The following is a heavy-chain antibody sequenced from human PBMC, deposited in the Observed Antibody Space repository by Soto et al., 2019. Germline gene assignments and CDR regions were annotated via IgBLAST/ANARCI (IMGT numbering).Heavy chain of an antibody. CDR1: GYSFNSYA. CDR3: ARDLAAGTCDY. Sequence: QVQLVESGAEVKKPGASVKVSCKASGYSFNSYAISWVRQAPGQGLEWMGWISAYNGNTNYAQMLQGRVTMTTDTSTSTAYMELRSLRSDDTAVYYCARDLAAGTCDYWGQGTLVTVSS. CDR2: ISAYNGNT. V-gene: IGHV1-18*01. D-gene: IGHD6-13*01. J-gene: IGHJ4*02.